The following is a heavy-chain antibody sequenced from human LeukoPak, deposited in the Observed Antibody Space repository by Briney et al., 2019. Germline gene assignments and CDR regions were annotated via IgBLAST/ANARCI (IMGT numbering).Heavy chain of an antibody. V-gene: IGHV4-59*01. J-gene: IGHJ4*02. D-gene: IGHD3-10*01. CDR2: IYYSGST. CDR1: GGSISSYY. CDR3: ARGRGWFGGYFDY. Sequence: PSETLSLTCTVSGGSISSYYWSWIRQPPGNGLEWIGYIYYSGSTNYNPSLKSRVTISVDTSKNQFSLKLSSVTAADTAVYYCARGRGWFGGYFDYWGQGTLVTVSS.